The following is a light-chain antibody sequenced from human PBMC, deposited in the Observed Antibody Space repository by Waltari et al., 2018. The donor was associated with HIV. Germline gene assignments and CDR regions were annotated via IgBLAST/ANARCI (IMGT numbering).Light chain of an antibody. CDR3: QSADSSGTYWV. J-gene: IGLJ3*02. Sequence: SYELTQPPSVSVSPGQTARIICSGEALPKQYAFWYQQKPGQAPVVVIYKDNERPSGIPERFSGSSSGTTVTLTISGDQADDEADYYCQSADSSGTYWVFGGGTKLTVL. CDR2: KDN. CDR1: ALPKQY. V-gene: IGLV3-25*03.